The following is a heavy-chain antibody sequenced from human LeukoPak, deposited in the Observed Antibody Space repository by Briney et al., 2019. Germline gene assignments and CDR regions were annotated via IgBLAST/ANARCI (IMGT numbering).Heavy chain of an antibody. V-gene: IGHV3-11*01. CDR2: ISSSGSTI. J-gene: IGHJ4*02. D-gene: IGHD3-10*01. CDR1: GFTLSDYY. Sequence: GGSLRLSCAASGFTLSDYYMSWIRQAPGEGLEWVSYISSSGSTIYYADSVKGPFTISRDNANNSLYRQRNGLRAVDTAVYYCARGMVRGPLFDFWGQGTLVTVSS. CDR3: ARGMVRGPLFDF.